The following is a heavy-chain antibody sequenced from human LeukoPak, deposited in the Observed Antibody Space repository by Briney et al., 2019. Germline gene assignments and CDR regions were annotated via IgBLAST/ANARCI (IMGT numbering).Heavy chain of an antibody. D-gene: IGHD3-9*01. CDR3: TRERGILTGYYHDY. CDR2: IRSKAYGGTT. V-gene: IGHV3-49*04. J-gene: IGHJ4*02. Sequence: GGSLRLSCTASGFTFGDYAMSWVRQAPGKGLEWVGFIRSKAYGGTTEYAASVKGRFTISRDDSKSIAYLQMNSLKTEDTAVYYCTRERGILTGYYHDYWGQGTLVTVSS. CDR1: GFTFGDYA.